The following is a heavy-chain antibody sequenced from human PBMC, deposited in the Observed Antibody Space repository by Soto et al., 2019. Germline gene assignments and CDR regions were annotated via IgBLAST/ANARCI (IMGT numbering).Heavy chain of an antibody. CDR3: AGGLTGIYYYYYGMDV. J-gene: IGHJ6*02. CDR2: IIPIFGTA. V-gene: IGHV1-69*12. CDR1: GGTFSSYA. D-gene: IGHD7-27*01. Sequence: QVQLVQSGAEVEKPGSSVKVSCKASGGTFSSYAISWVRQAPGQGLEWMGGIIPIFGTANYAQKFQGRVTITADESTSTAYMELSSLRSEDTAVYYCAGGLTGIYYYYYGMDVWGQGTTVTVSS.